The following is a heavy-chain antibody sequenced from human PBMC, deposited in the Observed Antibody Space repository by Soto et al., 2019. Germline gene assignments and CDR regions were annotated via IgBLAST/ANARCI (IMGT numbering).Heavy chain of an antibody. Sequence: QLQLQESGPGLVKPSETLSLTWPVSGGSISSSSYYWGWIRQPPGKGLEWIGSIYYSGSTYYNPSLKSRVTISVDTSKNQFSLKLSSVTAADTAVYYCARHQSHSSSYVDPWGQGTLVTVSS. J-gene: IGHJ5*02. CDR3: ARHQSHSSSYVDP. CDR1: GGSISSSSYY. CDR2: IYYSGST. V-gene: IGHV4-39*01. D-gene: IGHD6-13*01.